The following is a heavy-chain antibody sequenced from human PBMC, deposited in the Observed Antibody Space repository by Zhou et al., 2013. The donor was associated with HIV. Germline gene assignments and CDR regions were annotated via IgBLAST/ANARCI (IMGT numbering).Heavy chain of an antibody. CDR3: ARDGRYSADDQYYYQYHYMDV. J-gene: IGHJ6*03. CDR1: GYTFSHYP. Sequence: QVQFVQSGAEMRKPGASVKVSCKASGYTFSHYPISWVRQAPGQGLEWMGWINAGNGNTKYSETFQGRITITRDTSASTVYMELSSLRSDDTAIYYCARDGRYSADDQYYYQYHYMDVWARDHGHVSS. V-gene: IGHV1-3*01. D-gene: IGHD5-12*01. CDR2: INAGNGNT.